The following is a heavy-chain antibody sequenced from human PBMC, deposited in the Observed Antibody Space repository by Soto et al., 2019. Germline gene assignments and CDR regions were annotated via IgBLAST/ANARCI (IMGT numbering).Heavy chain of an antibody. J-gene: IGHJ3*02. V-gene: IGHV1-18*01. Sequence: GASVKVSCKASGYTFTSYGISWVRQAPGQGLEWMGWISAYNGNTNYAQMLQGRVTMTTDTSTSTAYMELRSLRSDDTAVYYCARDLGDIVVVPAGGFWSGYSPFDIWGQGTMVTVSS. CDR2: ISAYNGNT. CDR3: ARDLGDIVVVPAGGFWSGYSPFDI. D-gene: IGHD2-2*01. CDR1: GYTFTSYG.